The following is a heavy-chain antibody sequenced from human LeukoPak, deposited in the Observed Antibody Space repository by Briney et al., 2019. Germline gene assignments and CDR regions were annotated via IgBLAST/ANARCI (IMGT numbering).Heavy chain of an antibody. CDR2: INHSGST. Sequence: SETLSLTCAVSGGSISNGYWWSWVRQPPVKGLEWIGEINHSGSTNYNPSLKSRATISVDTSKNQFSLKLSSVTAADTAVYYCARFEGCSSTSCYEHGMDVWGQGTTVTVSS. V-gene: IGHV4-4*02. J-gene: IGHJ6*02. CDR1: GGSISNGYW. D-gene: IGHD2-2*01. CDR3: ARFEGCSSTSCYEHGMDV.